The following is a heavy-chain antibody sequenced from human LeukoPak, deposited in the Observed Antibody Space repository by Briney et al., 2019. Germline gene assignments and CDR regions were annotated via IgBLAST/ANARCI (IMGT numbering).Heavy chain of an antibody. CDR2: ISGSDDGT. J-gene: IGHJ4*02. CDR1: GFTFSTYA. CDR3: AKSPVSSCRGSFCYPFDY. D-gene: IGHD2-15*01. V-gene: IGHV3-23*01. Sequence: GGSLRLSCAASGFTFSTYAMSWVRQIPGKGLEWVSAISGSDDGTYYADSVKGRFTISRDNSRNTLYLQMNTLRAEDSAVYFCAKSPVSSCRGSFCYPFDYWGQGNLVTVSS.